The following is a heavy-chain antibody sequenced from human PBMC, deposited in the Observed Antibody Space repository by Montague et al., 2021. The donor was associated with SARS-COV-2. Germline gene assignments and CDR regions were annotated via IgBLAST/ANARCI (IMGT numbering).Heavy chain of an antibody. CDR1: GGSVSSSHYY. D-gene: IGHD3-10*01. Sequence: SETLPLTCTVSGGSVSSSHYYWAWIRQPPGKGLEWIGSISYSGSTYYNPSLKSRVTISVDTSENQFSLKLSSVTAADTAVYYCARGYYGSGSYYFLGNWGQGTLVTVSS. CDR3: ARGYYGSGSYYFLGN. J-gene: IGHJ4*02. V-gene: IGHV4-39*07. CDR2: ISYSGST.